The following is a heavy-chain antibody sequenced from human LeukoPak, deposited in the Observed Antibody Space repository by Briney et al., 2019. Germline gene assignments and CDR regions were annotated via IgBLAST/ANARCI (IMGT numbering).Heavy chain of an antibody. D-gene: IGHD2-2*01. CDR3: ARMPLPYYYYYYMDV. CDR2: ISGSSSTI. Sequence: GGSLRLSCVASGFTLSDYNMHWVRQAPGKGLEWISYISGSSSTIYYADSVRGRFTISRDNARNSLYLQMNSLRAEDTAVYYCARMPLPYYYYYYMDVWGKGTTVTVSS. J-gene: IGHJ6*03. CDR1: GFTLSDYN. V-gene: IGHV3-48*01.